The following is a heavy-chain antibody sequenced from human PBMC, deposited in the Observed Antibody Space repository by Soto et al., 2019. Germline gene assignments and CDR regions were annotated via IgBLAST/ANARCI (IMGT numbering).Heavy chain of an antibody. D-gene: IGHD4-17*01. CDR2: IDWDDDK. CDR1: GFSLSTSGMC. Sequence: SGPTLVNPTQTLTLTCTFSGFSLSTSGMCVSWIRQPPGKALEWLALIDWDDDKYYSTSLKTRLTISKDTSKNQVVLTMTSMDPVDTATYYCARKSTTVYEYGMDVWGQGTTVTVSS. CDR3: ARKSTTVYEYGMDV. V-gene: IGHV2-70*01. J-gene: IGHJ6*02.